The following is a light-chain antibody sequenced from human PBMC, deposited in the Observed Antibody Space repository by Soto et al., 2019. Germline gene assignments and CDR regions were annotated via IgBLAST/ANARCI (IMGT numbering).Light chain of an antibody. CDR3: NSYTHNTTLV. Sequence: QSVLTQPPSASGSPGQSVTISCTGTSSDVGGYTYVSWYQQHPGKAPKLIIYEVTSRPSGVSSRFSGSKSGNTASLTISRLLPEDEADYYCNSYTHNTTLVFGGGTKVTVL. CDR2: EVT. CDR1: SSDVGGYTY. J-gene: IGLJ2*01. V-gene: IGLV2-14*01.